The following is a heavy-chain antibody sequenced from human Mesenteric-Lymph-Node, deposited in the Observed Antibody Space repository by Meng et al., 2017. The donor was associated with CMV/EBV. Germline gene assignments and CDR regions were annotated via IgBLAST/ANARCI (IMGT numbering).Heavy chain of an antibody. D-gene: IGHD6-13*01. CDR1: GFTFKSYA. V-gene: IGHV3-23*01. CDR2: ISGTGGTT. CDR3: ARDRRIAAAQRAFDY. Sequence: GGSLRLSCAASGFTFKSYAMNWVRQAPGKGLEWVAYISGTGGTTSYADSVKGRFTISRDNAKNSLYLQMNSLRAEDTAVYYCARDRRIAAAQRAFDYWGQGTLVTVSS. J-gene: IGHJ4*02.